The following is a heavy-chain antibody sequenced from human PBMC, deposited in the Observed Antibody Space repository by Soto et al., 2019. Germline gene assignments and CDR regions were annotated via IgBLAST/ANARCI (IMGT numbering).Heavy chain of an antibody. D-gene: IGHD3-22*01. CDR2: IYPGDSDT. J-gene: IGHJ4*02. CDR3: VRPDSSGYYVY. CDR1: VYILSDYW. Sequence: GEALKISCKDSVYILSDYWIGWVRQMPGRGLEWMGIIYPGDSDTRYSASFQGQVTISADKSISTTFLQWSSLKASESAMYYCVRPDSSGYYVYWAQATLVTVSS. V-gene: IGHV5-51*01.